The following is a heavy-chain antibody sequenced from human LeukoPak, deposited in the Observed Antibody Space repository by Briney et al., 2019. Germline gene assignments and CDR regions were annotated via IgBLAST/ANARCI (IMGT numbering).Heavy chain of an antibody. CDR1: GFTFNNYA. V-gene: IGHV3-7*01. D-gene: IGHD4-23*01. Sequence: GGSLRLSCAASGFTFNNYAMSWVRQAPGKGLEWLANIKPDGSAKYYVDSVKGRFTISRDNSKNTLYLQMGSLRAEDMAVYYCARDTLPSYGGNDVYYYMDVWGKGTTVTVSS. CDR3: ARDTLPSYGGNDVYYYMDV. CDR2: IKPDGSAK. J-gene: IGHJ6*03.